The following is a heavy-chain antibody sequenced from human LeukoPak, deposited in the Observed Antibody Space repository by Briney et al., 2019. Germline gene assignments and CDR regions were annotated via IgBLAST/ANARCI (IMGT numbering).Heavy chain of an antibody. CDR1: GYTFTSYD. J-gene: IGHJ4*02. CDR3: ARGRGYCSGGSCYSDY. Sequence: ASVKVSCKASGYTFTSYDINWVRQATGQGLEWMGWMNPNSGNTGYAQKFQGRVTMTRNTSISTAYMELSSLRSEDTAVYYCARGRGYCSGGSCYSDYWGQGTLVTVSS. D-gene: IGHD2-15*01. V-gene: IGHV1-8*01. CDR2: MNPNSGNT.